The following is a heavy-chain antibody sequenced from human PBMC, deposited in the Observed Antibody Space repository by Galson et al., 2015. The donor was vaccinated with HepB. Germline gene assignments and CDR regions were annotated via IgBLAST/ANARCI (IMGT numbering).Heavy chain of an antibody. V-gene: IGHV3-33*08. J-gene: IGHJ4*02. CDR3: ARDLAYYDILTGLVV. Sequence: SLRLSCAASGFTFSSYGMHWVRQAPGKGLEWVAVIWYDGSNKYYADSVKGRFTISRDNSKNTLYLQMNSLRAEDTAVYYCARDLAYYDILTGLVVWGQGTLVTVSS. CDR1: GFTFSSYG. D-gene: IGHD3-9*01. CDR2: IWYDGSNK.